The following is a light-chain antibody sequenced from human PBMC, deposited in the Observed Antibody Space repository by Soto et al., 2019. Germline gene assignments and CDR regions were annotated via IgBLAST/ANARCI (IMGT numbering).Light chain of an antibody. CDR1: NSDIGTYIY. J-gene: IGLJ2*01. CDR3: SSYTASRTK. V-gene: IGLV2-14*01. Sequence: QSALTQPASVSGSPGQSITISCTGTNSDIGTYIYVSWYQQHPGKAPKLLIYDVSNWPSGVSNRFSGSKSGNTASLTISGLQAEDEADYYCSSYTASRTKFGGGTKLTVL. CDR2: DVS.